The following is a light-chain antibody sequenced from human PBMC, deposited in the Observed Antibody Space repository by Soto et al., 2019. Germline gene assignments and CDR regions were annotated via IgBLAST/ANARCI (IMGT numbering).Light chain of an antibody. CDR3: QHYNHWPLEYT. J-gene: IGKJ2*01. CDR2: DAS. V-gene: IGKV3-15*01. Sequence: EIVMTQSPATLSVSPGERATLSCRASQSVSSILAWYQQKPGQAPRLLIYDASTRATGIPARFSGSGSGTEFTLTIRSLQSEDFAIYYCQHYNHWPLEYTFGQGTKLEIK. CDR1: QSVSSI.